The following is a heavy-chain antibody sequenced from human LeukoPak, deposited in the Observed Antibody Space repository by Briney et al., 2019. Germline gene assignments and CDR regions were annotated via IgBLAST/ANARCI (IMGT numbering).Heavy chain of an antibody. CDR3: AGFRIAARPPNFDY. CDR2: IYYSGST. J-gene: IGHJ4*02. D-gene: IGHD6-6*01. V-gene: IGHV4-59*08. Sequence: PSETLSLTCTVSGGSISSYYWSWIRQPPGKGLEWIGYIYYSGSTNYNPSLKSRVIISVDTSKNQFSLKLSSVTAADTAVYYCAGFRIAARPPNFDYWGQGTLVTVSS. CDR1: GGSISSYY.